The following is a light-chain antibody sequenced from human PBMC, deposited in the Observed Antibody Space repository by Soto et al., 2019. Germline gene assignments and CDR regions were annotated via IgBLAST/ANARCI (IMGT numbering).Light chain of an antibody. CDR2: GAS. Sequence: EMVMTQSPATLSVSPGERATLSCRASQSVSSNLAWYQQKPGQAPRLLIYGASSRATGIPDRFSGSGSGTDFTLTISRLEPEDFAVYYCQQYGSSRGLTFGGGTKVDIK. J-gene: IGKJ4*01. CDR3: QQYGSSRGLT. CDR1: QSVSSN. V-gene: IGKV3-20*01.